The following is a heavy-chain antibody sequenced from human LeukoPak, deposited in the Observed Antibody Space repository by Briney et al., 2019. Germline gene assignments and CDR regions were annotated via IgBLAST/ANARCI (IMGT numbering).Heavy chain of an antibody. D-gene: IGHD4-17*01. V-gene: IGHV3-33*01. CDR2: IWYDGSDK. J-gene: IGHJ4*02. CDR1: GFTFTNYG. CDR3: ARGNGDYGYYFDY. Sequence: GGSLRLSCAASGFTFTNYGMHWVRQAPGEGLEWVAVIWYDGSDKYYADSVKGRFTISRDNSENTLYLQMNSLRAEDTAVYYCARGNGDYGYYFDYWGQGTLVTVSS.